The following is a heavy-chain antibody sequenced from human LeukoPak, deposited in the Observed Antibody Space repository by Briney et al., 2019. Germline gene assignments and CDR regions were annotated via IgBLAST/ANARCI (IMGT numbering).Heavy chain of an antibody. D-gene: IGHD2-15*01. CDR1: GGSISSSSYY. CDR3: VRRGLGYCSGGSCYSPHYFDY. CDR2: IYYSGST. V-gene: IGHV4-39*07. J-gene: IGHJ4*02. Sequence: SETLSLTCTVSGGSISSSSYYWGWIRQPPGKGLECIGSIYYSGSTYYNPSLKSRVAISVDTSKNQFSLKLSSVTAADTAVYYCVRRGLGYCSGGSCYSPHYFDYWGQGTLVTVSS.